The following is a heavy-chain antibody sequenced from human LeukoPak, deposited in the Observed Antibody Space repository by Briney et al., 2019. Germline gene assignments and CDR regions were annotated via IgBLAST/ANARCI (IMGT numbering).Heavy chain of an antibody. V-gene: IGHV4-4*02. Sequence: SGTLSLTCTVSGGSVNSKNWWNWVRQPPEKGLEWIGDINHAGTTNYNSSLESRVTISIDKSKNRFSLRLTSVAAADTAVYYCATDLGEGGNWGQGTLVTVSS. CDR1: GGSVNSKNW. D-gene: IGHD3-10*01. J-gene: IGHJ4*02. CDR2: INHAGTT. CDR3: ATDLGEGGN.